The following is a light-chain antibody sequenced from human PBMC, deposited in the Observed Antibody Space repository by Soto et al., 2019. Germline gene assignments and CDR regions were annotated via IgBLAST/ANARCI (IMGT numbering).Light chain of an antibody. J-gene: IGKJ2*01. V-gene: IGKV1-39*01. CDR3: QQTYSVPDT. Sequence: DIQMTQSPTSLSASEGDRVTITCRASQNIKSYLNWYQHKPGEAPRLLIFGASALQGGVPSRFSGSGSGTDFTLTIYSLQPEYFATYYCQQTYSVPDTFGQGTKLEIQ. CDR2: GAS. CDR1: QNIKSY.